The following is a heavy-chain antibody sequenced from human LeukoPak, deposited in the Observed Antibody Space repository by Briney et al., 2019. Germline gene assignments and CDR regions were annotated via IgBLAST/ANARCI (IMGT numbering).Heavy chain of an antibody. J-gene: IGHJ5*02. CDR2: INTNTGNP. CDR3: ARDRGQLVQP. V-gene: IGHV7-4-1*02. D-gene: IGHD6-13*01. Sequence: ASVKVSCKASGYTFTSYNINWVRQAPGQGLEWMGRINTNTGNPTYAQGFTGRFVFSLDTSVSTAYLQISSLKADDTAIYYCARDRGQLVQPWGQGTLVTVSS. CDR1: GYTFTSYN.